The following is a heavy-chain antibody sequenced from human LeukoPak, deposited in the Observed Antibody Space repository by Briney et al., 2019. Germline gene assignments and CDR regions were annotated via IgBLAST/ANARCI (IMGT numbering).Heavy chain of an antibody. V-gene: IGHV4-59*01. CDR3: AREYYLGDYYFDY. Sequence: PSETLSLTCTVSGGSISSYYWSWIRQPPGKGLEWIGYIYYSGSTNYNPSLKSRVTISVDTSKNQFSLKLSSVTAADTAVYYCAREYYLGDYYFDYWGQGTLVTVSS. CDR2: IYYSGST. J-gene: IGHJ4*02. D-gene: IGHD2-8*01. CDR1: GGSISSYY.